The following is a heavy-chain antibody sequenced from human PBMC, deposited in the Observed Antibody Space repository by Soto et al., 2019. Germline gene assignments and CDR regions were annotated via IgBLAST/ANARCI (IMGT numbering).Heavy chain of an antibody. V-gene: IGHV4-39*01. CDR2: IYYSGST. CDR3: ASGHNPNYYYYYGMDV. Sequence: XETLSLTCSVSGGSISSSVYYWGWIRQPPGKGLEWIGSIYYSGSTYYNPSLKSRVTISVDTSKNQFSLKLSSVTAADTAVYYCASGHNPNYYYYYGMDVCGQGTTVTVSS. J-gene: IGHJ6*02. CDR1: GGSISSSVYY.